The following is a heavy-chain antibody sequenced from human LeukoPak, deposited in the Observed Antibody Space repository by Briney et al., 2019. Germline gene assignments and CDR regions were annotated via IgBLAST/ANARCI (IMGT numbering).Heavy chain of an antibody. CDR1: SGSISSYY. CDR3: ASGSYSYYYMDV. CDR2: IYYSGST. Sequence: PSETLSLTCTVSSGSISSYYWSWIRQPPGKGLEWIGYIYYSGSTNYNPSLKSRVTISVDTSKNQFSLKLSSVTAADTAVYYCASGSYSYYYMDVWGKGTTVTVSS. J-gene: IGHJ6*03. V-gene: IGHV4-59*01. D-gene: IGHD1-26*01.